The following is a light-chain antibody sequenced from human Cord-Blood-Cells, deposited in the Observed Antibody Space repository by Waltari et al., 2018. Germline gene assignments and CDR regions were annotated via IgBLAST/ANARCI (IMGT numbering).Light chain of an antibody. J-gene: IGLJ2*01. CDR3: SSYTSSSTLVV. V-gene: IGLV2-14*01. CDR2: DVS. Sequence: QSALTQPASVSGSPGQSITISCTGTSSDVGGSNYVSWYQQHPGKAPKLMIYDVSNRASGVSNRFSGSKSGNTASLTISGLQAEDEADYYCSSYTSSSTLVVFGGGTKLTVL. CDR1: SSDVGGSNY.